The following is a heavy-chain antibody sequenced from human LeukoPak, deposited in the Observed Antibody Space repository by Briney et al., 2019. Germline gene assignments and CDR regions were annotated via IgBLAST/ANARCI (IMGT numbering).Heavy chain of an antibody. J-gene: IGHJ4*02. D-gene: IGHD6-13*01. CDR3: ARVEQQLVHDY. V-gene: IGHV3-74*01. Sequence: PGGSLRLSCVVSEFTFNTYWIHWVRQIPGKGLVWVSGANSDGTRTDYADSVKGRFAISRDNGKNSLYLQMNSLRAEDTAVYYCARVEQQLVHDYWGQGTLVTVSS. CDR1: EFTFNTYW. CDR2: ANSDGTRT.